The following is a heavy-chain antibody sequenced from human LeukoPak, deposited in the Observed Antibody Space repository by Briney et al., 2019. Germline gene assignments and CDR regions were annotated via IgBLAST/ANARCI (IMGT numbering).Heavy chain of an antibody. CDR1: GFTVSSNY. J-gene: IGHJ3*02. CDR2: IYSGGST. D-gene: IGHD1-1*01. Sequence: GGSLRLSCAASGFTVSSNYMSWVRQAPGKGLEWVSAIYSGGSTYYADSVKGRFTISRDNSKNTLYLQMNSLRAEDTAVYYCARDNDDAFDIWGQGTMVTVSS. V-gene: IGHV3-53*01. CDR3: ARDNDDAFDI.